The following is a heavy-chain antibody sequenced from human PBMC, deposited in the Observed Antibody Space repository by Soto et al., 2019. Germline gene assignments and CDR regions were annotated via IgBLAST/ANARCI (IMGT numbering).Heavy chain of an antibody. J-gene: IGHJ6*02. CDR2: NYYSGIT. Sequence: RQHPGKGLEWIGYNYYSGITYYNPSLKSRVTISLDTSKNQFSLKLSSVTAADTAVYYCARGSSTAGLYYGMAVWGQGTTVT. D-gene: IGHD6-6*01. V-gene: IGHV4-31*02. CDR3: ARGSSTAGLYYGMAV.